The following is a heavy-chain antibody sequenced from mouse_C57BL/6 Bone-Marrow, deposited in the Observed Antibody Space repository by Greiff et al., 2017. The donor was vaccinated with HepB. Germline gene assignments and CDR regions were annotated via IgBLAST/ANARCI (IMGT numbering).Heavy chain of an antibody. Sequence: QVQLKQPGAELVKSGASVKLSCKASGYTFTSYWMHWVKQRPGQGLEWIGMIHPNSGSTNYNEKFKSKATLTVDKSSSTAYMQLSSLTSEDSAVYYCEREDYGSSYYFYYWGQGTTFTVSS. CDR2: IHPNSGST. D-gene: IGHD1-1*01. J-gene: IGHJ2*01. CDR1: GYTFTSYW. V-gene: IGHV1-64*01. CDR3: EREDYGSSYYFYY.